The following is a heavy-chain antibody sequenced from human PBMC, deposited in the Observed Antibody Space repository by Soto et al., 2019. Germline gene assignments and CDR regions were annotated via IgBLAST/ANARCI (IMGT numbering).Heavy chain of an antibody. D-gene: IGHD3-10*01. CDR3: AREPKGAYGSGSYYRYGMDV. J-gene: IGHJ6*02. CDR1: GGSFSGYY. V-gene: IGHV4-34*01. Sequence: SETLSLTCAVYGGSFSGYYWSWIRQPPGKGLEWIGEINHSGSTNYNPSLKSRVTISVDTSKDQFSLKLSSVTAADTAVYYCAREPKGAYGSGSYYRYGMDVWGQGTTVTVSS. CDR2: INHSGST.